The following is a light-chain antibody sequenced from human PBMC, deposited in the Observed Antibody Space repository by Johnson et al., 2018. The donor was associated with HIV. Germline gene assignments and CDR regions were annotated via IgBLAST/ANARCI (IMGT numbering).Light chain of an antibody. J-gene: IGLJ1*01. Sequence: QSVLTQPASVSAASGQKVNISCSGSSSNIGNYYVSWYQHLPGTAPKLLIYDNNKRPSGIPDRFSGSKSGTSATLGIPGLQTGDEPDYYCGTWDSILSTSFFRTGTKVTVL. V-gene: IGLV1-51*01. CDR2: DNN. CDR3: GTWDSILSTSF. CDR1: SSNIGNYY.